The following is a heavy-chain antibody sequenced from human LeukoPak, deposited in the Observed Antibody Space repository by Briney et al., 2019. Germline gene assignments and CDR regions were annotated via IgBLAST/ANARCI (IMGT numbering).Heavy chain of an antibody. CDR3: ARAAAVTNSWYYFDY. CDR1: GDSVSSGDHH. J-gene: IGHJ4*02. D-gene: IGHD6-13*01. CDR2: IRYGGST. Sequence: SQTLSLTCTVSGDSVSSGDHHWSWIRQPPGRGLEWIGYIRYGGSTYYNPSLKSRVIISVDMSKNQFSLSLNSLSAADSAVYYCARAAAVTNSWYYFDYWGQGTLVTVSS. V-gene: IGHV4-30-4*01.